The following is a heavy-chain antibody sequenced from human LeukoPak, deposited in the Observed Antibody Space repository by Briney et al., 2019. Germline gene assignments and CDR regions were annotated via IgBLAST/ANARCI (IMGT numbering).Heavy chain of an antibody. Sequence: GGSLRLSCAASGFTFSTHWMYWVRQAPGKELVWVSRISGDGSSTIYADSVKGRFTSSRDNAKNTLYLQMNSLRAEDTAVYYGARADGSGWLTYWGQGTLVTVSS. CDR1: GFTFSTHW. J-gene: IGHJ4*02. V-gene: IGHV3-74*01. CDR3: ARADGSGWLTY. D-gene: IGHD6-19*01. CDR2: ISGDGSST.